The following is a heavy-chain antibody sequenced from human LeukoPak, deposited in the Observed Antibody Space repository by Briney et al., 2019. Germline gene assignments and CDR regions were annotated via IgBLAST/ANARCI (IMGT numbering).Heavy chain of an antibody. CDR1: GGTFSSYA. V-gene: IGHV1-69*05. Sequence: SVKVSCKASGGTFSSYAISWVRQAPGQGLERMGRIIPIFGTANYAQKFQGRVTITTNESTSTAYMELSSLRSEDTAVYYCARVTGPNWFDPWGQGTLVTVSS. CDR2: IIPIFGTA. CDR3: ARVTGPNWFDP. J-gene: IGHJ5*02.